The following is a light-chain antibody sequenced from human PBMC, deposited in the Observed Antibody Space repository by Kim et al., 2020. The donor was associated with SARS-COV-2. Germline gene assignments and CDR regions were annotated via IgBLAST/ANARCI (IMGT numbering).Light chain of an antibody. J-gene: IGLJ2*01. CDR2: DTY. Sequence: QMVTISCSGSISNIGKNYFSWYQQHQGTAPKLLIYDTYKRPSGISDRFSGSKSGTSATLEIAGLQTGDEAVYYCGSWDSSLNTGQVFGGGTQLTVL. V-gene: IGLV1-51*01. CDR1: ISNIGKNY. CDR3: GSWDSSLNTGQV.